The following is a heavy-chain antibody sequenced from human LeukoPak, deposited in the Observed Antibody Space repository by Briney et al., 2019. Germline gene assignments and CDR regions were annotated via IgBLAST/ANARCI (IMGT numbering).Heavy chain of an antibody. Sequence: ASVKVSCKASGYTFTGYYMHWVRQAPGQGLEWMGWINPNSGGTNYAQNFQGRVTMTSDTSISTAYMELSRLTSVDTAMYYCARVVPPDYYGSGSPPTFDYWGQGTLVTVSS. J-gene: IGHJ4*02. CDR3: ARVVPPDYYGSGSPPTFDY. D-gene: IGHD3-10*01. V-gene: IGHV1-2*02. CDR1: GYTFTGYY. CDR2: INPNSGGT.